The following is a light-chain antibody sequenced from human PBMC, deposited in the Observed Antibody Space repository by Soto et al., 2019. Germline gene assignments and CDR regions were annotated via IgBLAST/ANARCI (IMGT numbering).Light chain of an antibody. CDR2: GAS. CDR1: RSVSITY. CDR3: QRYGSSPPT. J-gene: IGKJ4*01. Sequence: SLSPGERATLSCRASRSVSITYLTWYQQKPGQAPRFVIYGASSGAAGIPGRFCGSGSGTDFTLNISRLEPEDFAVYCCQRYGSSPPTVGGGTKVDIK. V-gene: IGKV3-20*01.